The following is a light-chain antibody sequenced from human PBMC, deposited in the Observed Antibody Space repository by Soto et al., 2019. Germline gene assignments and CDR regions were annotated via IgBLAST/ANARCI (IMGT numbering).Light chain of an antibody. V-gene: IGKV3-20*01. J-gene: IGKJ5*01. CDR2: GAS. CDR1: QRISSTY. Sequence: EIVLTQSPGSLSLSPGERATLSCTASQRISSTYLAWYHQKPGQAPRLLIYGASSRATGIPDRFNGSGSGTDFTLTISRLEPEDFAVYYCQQYGSSPSITFGQGTRLEIK. CDR3: QQYGSSPSIT.